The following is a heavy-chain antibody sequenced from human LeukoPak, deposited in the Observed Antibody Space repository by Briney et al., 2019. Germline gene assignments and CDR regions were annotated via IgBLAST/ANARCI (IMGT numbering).Heavy chain of an antibody. CDR3: ARDQRYCSSSSCPWEPFDY. CDR2: VKSKADDGTT. Sequence: GGSLRLSCEASGFSFTNTWMSWVRQAPGKGLEWVGRVKSKADDGTTDYAAPVQGRFTISRDDSKNTLSLQMNSLRAEDTAVYYCARDQRYCSSSSCPWEPFDYWGQGTLVTVSS. CDR1: GFSFTNTW. V-gene: IGHV3-15*01. J-gene: IGHJ4*02. D-gene: IGHD2-2*01.